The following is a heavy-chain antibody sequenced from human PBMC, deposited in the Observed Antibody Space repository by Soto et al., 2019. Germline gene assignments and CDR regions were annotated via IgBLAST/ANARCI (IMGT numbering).Heavy chain of an antibody. Sequence: GGSLRLSCAASGFTFSDYYMTWMGQAPGSGLEWVSYISSSSGTISYAISVKGRFTISRDNAQNSLYLQMTSLRAEDTAVYYCARGTYRSKTDFDYWGQGTLVTV. CDR3: ARGTYRSKTDFDY. D-gene: IGHD6-13*01. CDR2: ISSSSGTI. V-gene: IGHV3-11*01. CDR1: GFTFSDYY. J-gene: IGHJ4*02.